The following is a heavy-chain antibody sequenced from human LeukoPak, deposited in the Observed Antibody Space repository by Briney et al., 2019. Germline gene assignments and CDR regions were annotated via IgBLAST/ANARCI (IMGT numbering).Heavy chain of an antibody. V-gene: IGHV4-61*02. CDR2: IYTSGST. CDR1: GGSISSSSYY. CDR3: ARDQGAAGFDY. D-gene: IGHD6-13*01. J-gene: IGHJ4*02. Sequence: PSETLSLTCTVSGGSISSSSYYWSWIRQPAGKGLEWIGRIYTSGSTNYNPSLKSRVTMSVDTSKNQFSLKLSSVTAADTAVYYCARDQGAAGFDYWGQGTLVTVSS.